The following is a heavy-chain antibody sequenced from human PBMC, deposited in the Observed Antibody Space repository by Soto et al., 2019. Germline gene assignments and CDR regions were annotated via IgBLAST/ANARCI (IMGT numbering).Heavy chain of an antibody. CDR1: GYSFTSYW. J-gene: IGHJ6*02. V-gene: IGHV5-10-1*01. CDR2: IDPSDSYT. CDR3: ARQGYCSSTSCSPAYYYYGMDV. Sequence: GESLKISCKGSGYSFTSYWISWVRQMPGKGLEWMGRIDPSDSYTNYSPSFQGHVTISADKSISTAYLQWSSLKASDTAMYYCARQGYCSSTSCSPAYYYYGMDVWGQGTTVTVPS. D-gene: IGHD2-2*01.